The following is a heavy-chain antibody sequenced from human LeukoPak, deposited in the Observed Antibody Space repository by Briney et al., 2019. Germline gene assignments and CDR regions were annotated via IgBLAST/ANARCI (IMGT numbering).Heavy chain of an antibody. CDR2: ICWNSGSI. V-gene: IGHV3-9*01. Sequence: PGRSLRLSCAASGFTFDDYAMHWVRQAPGKGLEWVSGICWNSGSIGYADSVKGRFTISRDNAKNSLYLQMNSLRAEDTALYYCAKDAGRDGYNYGSFDYWGQGTLVTVSS. CDR1: GFTFDDYA. J-gene: IGHJ4*02. D-gene: IGHD5-24*01. CDR3: AKDAGRDGYNYGSFDY.